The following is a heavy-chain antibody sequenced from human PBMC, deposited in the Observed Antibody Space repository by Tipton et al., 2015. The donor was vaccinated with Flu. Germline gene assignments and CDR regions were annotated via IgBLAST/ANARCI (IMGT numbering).Heavy chain of an antibody. CDR2: FYHSGRT. D-gene: IGHD4-11*01. CDR3: ARRDYSNYVSEPKNWFDP. Sequence: TLSLTCSVSGNSIRSGDYYWGWIRQPPGKGLEWIGSFYHSGRTYYNPSLKSRVTISVDTSKNQFSLKLSSVTAADTAVYYCARRDYSNYVSEPKNWFDPWGQGTLVTVSS. J-gene: IGHJ5*02. V-gene: IGHV4-38-2*02. CDR1: GNSIRSGDYY.